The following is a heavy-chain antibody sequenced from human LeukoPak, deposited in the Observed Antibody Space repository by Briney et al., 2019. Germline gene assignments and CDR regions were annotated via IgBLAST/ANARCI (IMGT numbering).Heavy chain of an antibody. CDR3: AKNYYDSSGLFDY. Sequence: GGSLRLSCAASGFTFTSYSMNWVRQAPGKGLEWVSSISSSSSYIYYADSVKGRFTISRDNAKNSLHLQMNSLRAEDTAVYYCAKNYYDSSGLFDYWGQGTLVIVSS. J-gene: IGHJ4*02. V-gene: IGHV3-21*01. D-gene: IGHD3-22*01. CDR1: GFTFTSYS. CDR2: ISSSSSYI.